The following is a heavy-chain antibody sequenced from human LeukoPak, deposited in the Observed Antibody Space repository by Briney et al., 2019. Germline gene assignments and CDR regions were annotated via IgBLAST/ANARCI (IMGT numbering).Heavy chain of an antibody. CDR2: INPNSGGT. D-gene: IGHD6-6*01. Sequence: GASVKVSCKASGYTFTGYYMHWVRQAPGQGPEWMGWINPNSGGTNYAQKFQGRVTMTRDTSISTAYMELSRLRSDDTAVYYCAGAPYSSSSWQFDYWGQGTLVTVSS. J-gene: IGHJ4*02. V-gene: IGHV1-2*02. CDR1: GYTFTGYY. CDR3: AGAPYSSSSWQFDY.